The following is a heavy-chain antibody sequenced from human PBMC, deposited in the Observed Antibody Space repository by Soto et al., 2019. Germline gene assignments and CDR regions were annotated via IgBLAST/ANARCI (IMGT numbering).Heavy chain of an antibody. CDR1: GYTFTSYG. CDR3: ARGLMYAGGFDY. CDR2: ISAYNGNT. V-gene: IGHV1-18*01. D-gene: IGHD2-8*01. Sequence: QVQLVQSGAEVKKPGASVKVSCKASGYTFTSYGISWVRQAPGQGLEWMGWISAYNGNTNYAQKLQGRGTLTTDNSTSTAYMELGSPGFDETGVYYCARGLMYAGGFDYRGQGTLVTVSS. J-gene: IGHJ4*02.